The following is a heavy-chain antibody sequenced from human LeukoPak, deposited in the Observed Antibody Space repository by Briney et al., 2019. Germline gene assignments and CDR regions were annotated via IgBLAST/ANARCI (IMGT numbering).Heavy chain of an antibody. CDR2: IIPIFGTA. V-gene: IGHV1-69*13. J-gene: IGHJ5*02. Sequence: SVKVSCKASGYTFTSYDFNWVRQAPGQGLEWMGGIIPIFGTANYAQKFQGRVTITADESTSTAYMELSSLRSEDTAVYYCASRETGWFDPWGQGTLVTVSS. CDR1: GYTFTSYD. D-gene: IGHD1-26*01. CDR3: ASRETGWFDP.